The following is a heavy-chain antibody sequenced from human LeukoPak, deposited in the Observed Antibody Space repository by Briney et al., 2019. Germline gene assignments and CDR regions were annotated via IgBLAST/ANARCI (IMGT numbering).Heavy chain of an antibody. J-gene: IGHJ4*02. CDR2: MNPNSGNT. D-gene: IGHD2-15*01. V-gene: IGHV1-8*01. Sequence: ASVKVSCKASGYTFTDYDINWVRQATGQGPEWLGWMNPNSGNTGYVRKFQGRVTMTRDTSIRTAYMELSSLRSEDTAVYYCARSRGGGGISFDYWGQGTLVTVSS. CDR1: GYTFTDYD. CDR3: ARSRGGGGISFDY.